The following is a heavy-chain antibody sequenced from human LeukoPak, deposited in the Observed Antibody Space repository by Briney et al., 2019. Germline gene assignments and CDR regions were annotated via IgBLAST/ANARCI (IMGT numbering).Heavy chain of an antibody. V-gene: IGHV3-21*01. J-gene: IGHJ4*02. D-gene: IGHD4-17*01. CDR3: ARLRDTVTSASDY. Sequence: PGGSLRLSCAASGFSINSYSMTWVRQAPGKGLEWVSTISSSGGYIYYADPVKGRFTISRDTAKNSLYLQMNSLRVEDTAVYNCARLRDTVTSASDYWGQGTLVTVSS. CDR1: GFSINSYS. CDR2: ISSSGGYI.